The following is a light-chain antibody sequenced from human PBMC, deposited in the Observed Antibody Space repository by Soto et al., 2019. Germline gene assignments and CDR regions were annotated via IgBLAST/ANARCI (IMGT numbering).Light chain of an antibody. CDR2: DAS. J-gene: IGKJ5*01. CDR1: QSVSIY. V-gene: IGKV3-11*01. CDR3: QQRLDWPPIT. Sequence: EIVLTQSPATLSLSPGERATLSCRASQSVSIYLTWYQQKPGQAPRLLIYDASNRAPGNPARFSGSGSGTDFTLTISSLEPEDFAVYYCQQRLDWPPITFGQGTRLEIK.